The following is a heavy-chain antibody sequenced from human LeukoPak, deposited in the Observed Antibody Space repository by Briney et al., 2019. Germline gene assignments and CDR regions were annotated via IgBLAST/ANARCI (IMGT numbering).Heavy chain of an antibody. CDR1: GFTFSSYG. CDR2: ISPGGDST. J-gene: IGHJ4*02. Sequence: PGGSLRLSCAASGFTFSSYGMNWVRQAPGKGLEWVSAISPGGDSTAYSDSVKGRFTISRDNPKNTLYLQMNSLRAEDTALYYCAKERGYREYDLDYWGQGTLVTVSS. CDR3: AKERGYREYDLDY. D-gene: IGHD5-12*01. V-gene: IGHV3-23*01.